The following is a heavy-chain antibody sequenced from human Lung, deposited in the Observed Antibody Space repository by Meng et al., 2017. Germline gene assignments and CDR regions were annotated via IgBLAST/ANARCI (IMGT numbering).Heavy chain of an antibody. Sequence: EVQLVESGGGLVTPGGSLRLFCAASGFTFSNYSMNWVRQAPGKELEWVSSISSDSRYIFYAESVKGRFTISRDNGKKLLYLQMNSLSPEDTAVFYCARFETVGVATGDFWGQGTLVTVSS. V-gene: IGHV3-21*01. CDR3: ARFETVGVATGDF. D-gene: IGHD2-15*01. CDR2: ISSDSRYI. J-gene: IGHJ4*02. CDR1: GFTFSNYS.